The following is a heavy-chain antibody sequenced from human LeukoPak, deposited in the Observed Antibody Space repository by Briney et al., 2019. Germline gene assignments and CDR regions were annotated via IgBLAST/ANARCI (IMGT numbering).Heavy chain of an antibody. CDR1: GGSFSGYY. J-gene: IGHJ6*03. D-gene: IGHD2-15*01. Sequence: SETLSLTCAVYGGSFSGYYWSWIRQPPGKGLEWIGEINHSGSTNYNPSLKSRVTVSVDTSKNQFSLKLSSVTAADTAVYYCARVRYCSGGSCYSGYYYYYMDVWGKGTTVTVS. CDR2: INHSGST. V-gene: IGHV4-34*01. CDR3: ARVRYCSGGSCYSGYYYYYMDV.